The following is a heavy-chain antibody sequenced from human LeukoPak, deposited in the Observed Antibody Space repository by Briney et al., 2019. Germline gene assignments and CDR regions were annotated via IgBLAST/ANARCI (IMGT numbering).Heavy chain of an antibody. V-gene: IGHV3-7*01. D-gene: IGHD3-22*01. CDR3: AREHPYYYDSSGTALMAEIKYYFDY. CDR2: IKQDGSEK. J-gene: IGHJ4*02. CDR1: GFTFRSYW. Sequence: GGALRLSCAASGFTFRSYWMSWVRQAPGRGLEWVANIKQDGSEKYYVDSVKGRFTISRDNAKNSLYLQMNSLRAEDTGVYYCAREHPYYYDSSGTALMAEIKYYFDYWGQGTLVTVSS.